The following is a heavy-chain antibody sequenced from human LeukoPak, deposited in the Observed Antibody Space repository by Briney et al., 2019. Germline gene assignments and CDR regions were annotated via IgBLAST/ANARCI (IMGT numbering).Heavy chain of an antibody. CDR1: GFTFSSYS. CDR2: ISSSSSYI. CDR3: ARRLPLSSAACIVYYYYGMDV. Sequence: PGGSLRLSCAASGFTFSSYSMNWVRQAPGKGLEWVSSISSSSSYIYYADSVKGRFTISRDNAKNSLYLQMNSLRAEDTAVYYCARRLPLSSAACIVYYYYGMDVWGQETTHTVSS. V-gene: IGHV3-21*01. D-gene: IGHD6-13*01. J-gene: IGHJ6*02.